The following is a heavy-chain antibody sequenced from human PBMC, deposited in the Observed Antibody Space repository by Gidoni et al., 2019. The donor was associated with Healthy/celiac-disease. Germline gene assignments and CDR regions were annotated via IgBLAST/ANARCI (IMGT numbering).Heavy chain of an antibody. D-gene: IGHD3-22*01. CDR1: GGTFSSYA. J-gene: IGHJ6*02. CDR2: IIPILGIA. V-gene: IGHV1-69*04. CDR3: ARDGYYYDSSGSNYYYYYGMDV. Sequence: QVQLVQSGAEVKTPGSSVKVSCKASGGTFSSYALSWVRQAPGQGLEWMGRIIPILGIANYAQKFQGRVTITADKSTSTAYMELSSLRSEDTAVYYCARDGYYYDSSGSNYYYYYGMDVWGQGTTVTVSS.